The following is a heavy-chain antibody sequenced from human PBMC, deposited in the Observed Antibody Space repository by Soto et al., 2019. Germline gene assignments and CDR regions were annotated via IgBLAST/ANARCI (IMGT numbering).Heavy chain of an antibody. D-gene: IGHD2-15*01. CDR3: ARDRELSCSGGSCYLSSVPAFDI. CDR2: IYYSGST. J-gene: IGHJ3*02. Sequence: PSETLSLTCTVSGGSISSYYWSWIRQPPGKGLEWIGYIYYSGSTNYNPSLKSRVTISVDTSKNQFSLKLSSVTAADTAVYYCARDRELSCSGGSCYLSSVPAFDIWGQGTMVT. V-gene: IGHV4-59*01. CDR1: GGSISSYY.